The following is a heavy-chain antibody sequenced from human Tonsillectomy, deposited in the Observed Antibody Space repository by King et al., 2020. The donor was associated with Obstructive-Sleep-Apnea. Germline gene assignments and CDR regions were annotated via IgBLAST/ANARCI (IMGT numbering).Heavy chain of an antibody. CDR3: ATSQSLKTNPDY. J-gene: IGHJ4*02. Sequence: EVQLVESGAEMKKPGESVKISCKGSGYSFTNYWIAWVRQMPGKGLAWMGIIYPGDSDTRYSPSFQGQVTISADKSISTAYLQWSSLKASDTAMYYCATSQSLKTNPDYWGQGTLVTVSS. CDR2: IYPGDSDT. CDR1: GYSFTNYW. V-gene: IGHV5-51*01. D-gene: IGHD1-14*01.